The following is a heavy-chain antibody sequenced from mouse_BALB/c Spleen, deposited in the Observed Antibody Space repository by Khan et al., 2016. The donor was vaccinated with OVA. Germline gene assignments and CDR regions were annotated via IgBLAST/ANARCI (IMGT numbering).Heavy chain of an antibody. V-gene: IGHV5-6*01. J-gene: IGHJ3*01. Sequence: EVELVESGGDLVKPGGSLKLSCAASGFTFSTYGMSWVRQAPDKGLDWVASISSGGTYTYYPDSVKGRFTISRDNAKNTLYLQMSSLKSEDTAIYYCTRLAYYYNCEDFAYWGQGTLVTVSA. CDR3: TRLAYYYNCEDFAY. CDR2: ISSGGTYT. D-gene: IGHD1-1*01. CDR1: GFTFSTYG.